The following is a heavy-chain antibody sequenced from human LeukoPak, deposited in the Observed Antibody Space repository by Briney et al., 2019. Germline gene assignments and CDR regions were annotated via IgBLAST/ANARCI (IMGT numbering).Heavy chain of an antibody. Sequence: SCKTSGYTFTGYYMHWVRQAPGKGLEWVAVISYDGSNKYYADSVKGRFTISRDNSKNTPYLQMNSLRAEDTAVYYCARSRRRELLRTYFDYWGQGTLVTVSS. D-gene: IGHD1-26*01. J-gene: IGHJ4*02. CDR2: ISYDGSNK. V-gene: IGHV3-30*03. CDR3: ARSRRRELLRTYFDY. CDR1: GYTFTGYY.